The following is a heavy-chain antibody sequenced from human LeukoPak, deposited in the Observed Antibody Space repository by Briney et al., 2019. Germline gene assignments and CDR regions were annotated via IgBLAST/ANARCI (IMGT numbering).Heavy chain of an antibody. CDR2: ISSSSSTI. Sequence: GGSLRLSCAASGFTFSSYSMNWVRQAPGKGLEWVSYISSSSSTIYYADSVKGRFTISRDNAKNSLYLQMNSLRAEDTAVYYCARVPYPGYYGSERGYWGQGTLVTVSS. CDR1: GFTFSSYS. J-gene: IGHJ4*02. V-gene: IGHV3-48*01. CDR3: ARVPYPGYYGSERGY. D-gene: IGHD3-10*01.